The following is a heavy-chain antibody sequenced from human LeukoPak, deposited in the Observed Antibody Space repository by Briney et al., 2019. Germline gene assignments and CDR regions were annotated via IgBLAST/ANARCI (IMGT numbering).Heavy chain of an antibody. V-gene: IGHV3-48*04. D-gene: IGHD3-10*01. CDR3: ARGMGFGELLRWFDP. J-gene: IGHJ5*02. CDR2: ISGSSSGSTSIT. Sequence: GGSLRLSCEFSGIIFSTYAMNWVRQAPGKGLEGISYISGSSSGSTSITQYADSVKGRFTISRDNAKNSLHLQMDSLSADDTAVYYCARGMGFGELLRWFDPWGQGTLVTVSS. CDR1: GIIFSTYA.